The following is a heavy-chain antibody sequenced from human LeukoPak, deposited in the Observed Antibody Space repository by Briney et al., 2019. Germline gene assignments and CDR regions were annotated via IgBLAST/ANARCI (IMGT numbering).Heavy chain of an antibody. D-gene: IGHD6-13*01. Sequence: GGSLRLSCAASGFTFSSYSMNWVRQAPGKGLEWVSTISSGSNYMYYADSVKGRFTISRDYAKDSLHLQMNSLRAEDTAVYYCAKNLGATAATSTYWGQGTLVTVSS. CDR1: GFTFSSYS. CDR2: ISSGSNYM. V-gene: IGHV3-21*01. CDR3: AKNLGATAATSTY. J-gene: IGHJ4*02.